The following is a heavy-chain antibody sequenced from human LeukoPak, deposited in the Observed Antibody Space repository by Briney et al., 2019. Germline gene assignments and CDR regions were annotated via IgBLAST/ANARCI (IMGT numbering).Heavy chain of an antibody. CDR2: VKEDGSQK. Sequence: GGSLRLSCAASGFTFSHYWMTWVRQAPGKGLEWVANVKEDGSQKTYVDSVKGRFTISRDNAKNSLYLQMNSLSAEDTAVYYCAREGGYSYGCIDYWGQGTLVTVSS. V-gene: IGHV3-7*01. CDR1: GFTFSHYW. D-gene: IGHD5-18*01. CDR3: AREGGYSYGCIDY. J-gene: IGHJ4*02.